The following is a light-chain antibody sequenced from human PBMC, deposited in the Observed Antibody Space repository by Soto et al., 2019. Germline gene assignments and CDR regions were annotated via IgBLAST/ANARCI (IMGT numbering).Light chain of an antibody. Sequence: EIVLTQSPGTLSLSPGERATLSCRASQSVGNKYLVWYQQKPGQAPRFLMYDASTRATGIPDRFSGSGSGTDFTLTISRLEAEDFAVYYCKQYGSTPLTFGGGTKVEIK. V-gene: IGKV3-20*01. J-gene: IGKJ4*02. CDR1: QSVGNKY. CDR3: KQYGSTPLT. CDR2: DAS.